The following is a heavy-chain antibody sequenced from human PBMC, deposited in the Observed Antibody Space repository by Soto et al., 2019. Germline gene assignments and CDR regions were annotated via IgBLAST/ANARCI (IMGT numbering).Heavy chain of an antibody. D-gene: IGHD4-4*01. J-gene: IGHJ4*02. CDR1: GFTFSSCS. CDR2: ISTTSSYI. Sequence: EVQLVESGGGLVKPGGSLRLSCEASGFTFSSCSMIWVRQAPGKGLEWVSSISTTSSYIYYADSVKGRFTISRDNAKNSLYLLMNSLRAEDTAVYYCAREGSLYNDYISNCADYWGQGTLVTVSS. CDR3: AREGSLYNDYISNCADY. V-gene: IGHV3-21*01.